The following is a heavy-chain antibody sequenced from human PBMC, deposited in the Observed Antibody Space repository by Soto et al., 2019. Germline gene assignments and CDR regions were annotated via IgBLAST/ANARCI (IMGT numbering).Heavy chain of an antibody. Sequence: GGSLRLSCAASGFTFSSYGMHWVRQAPGKGLEWVAVIWYDGSNKYYADSVKGRFTISRDNSTNTLYLQMNSLRAEDTAVYYCARARRETGGYYDSSGYYYRNNWFDPWGQGTLVTVSS. D-gene: IGHD3-22*01. CDR1: GFTFSSYG. V-gene: IGHV3-33*01. CDR3: ARARRETGGYYDSSGYYYRNNWFDP. CDR2: IWYDGSNK. J-gene: IGHJ5*02.